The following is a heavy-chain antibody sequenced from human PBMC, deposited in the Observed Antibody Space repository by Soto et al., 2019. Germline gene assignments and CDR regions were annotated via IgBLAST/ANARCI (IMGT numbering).Heavy chain of an antibody. Sequence: SQTLSLTCVISRDSVSSNSAAWNWIRQSPSRGLEWLGRTYYRSKWYNDYAVSVKSRITINPDTSKNQFSLQLNSVTPEDTAVYYCARWEGSGWYNWIDPWGQGTLVTDSS. J-gene: IGHJ5*02. CDR1: RDSVSSNSAA. D-gene: IGHD6-19*01. CDR3: ARWEGSGWYNWIDP. CDR2: TYYRSKWYN. V-gene: IGHV6-1*01.